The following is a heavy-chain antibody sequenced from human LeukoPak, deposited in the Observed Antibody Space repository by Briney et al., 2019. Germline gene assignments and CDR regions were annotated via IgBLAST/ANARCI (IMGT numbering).Heavy chain of an antibody. CDR3: ARDSWELLRNDAFDI. J-gene: IGHJ3*02. V-gene: IGHV4-39*07. D-gene: IGHD1-26*01. CDR2: IYYSGST. Sequence: NPSETLSLTCTVSGGSISSSSYYWGWIRQPPGKGLEWIGSIYYSGSTYYNPSLKSRVTISVDTSKNQFSLKLSSVTAADTAVYYCARDSWELLRNDAFDIWGQGTMVTVSS. CDR1: GGSISSSSYY.